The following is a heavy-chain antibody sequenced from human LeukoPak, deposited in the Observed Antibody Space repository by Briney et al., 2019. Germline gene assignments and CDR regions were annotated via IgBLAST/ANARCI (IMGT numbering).Heavy chain of an antibody. CDR2: ISDTGGYT. CDR3: ANGGSMAHEKIHN. Sequence: GGSLRLSCVASGFTFSTFGMSWVRQAPGKGREWVSSISDTGGYTYYADSMKGRFTISRDNSKNTLYLQMNSLRAEDTAVYHCANGGSMAHEKIHNWGQGTLVTVSS. D-gene: IGHD2/OR15-2a*01. V-gene: IGHV3-23*01. J-gene: IGHJ4*02. CDR1: GFTFSTFG.